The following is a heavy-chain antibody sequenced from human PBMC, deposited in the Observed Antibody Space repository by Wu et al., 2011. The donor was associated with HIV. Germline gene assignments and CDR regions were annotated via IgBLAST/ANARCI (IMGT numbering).Heavy chain of an antibody. CDR2: FHPGGSDT. CDR1: GYSFTSYW. D-gene: IGHD3-10*01. CDR3: ARQIDTMVRGVIVYYYMDV. V-gene: IGHV5-51*01. Sequence: VQLVQSGAEVKKPGESLRISCKGSGYSFTSYWIGWVRQMPGKGLEWMGIFHPGGSDTKYSPSFQGQVTFSGDRSISTAYLQWDSLRASDSATYYCARQIDTMVRGVIVYYYMDVWGKGTSVTVSS. J-gene: IGHJ6*03.